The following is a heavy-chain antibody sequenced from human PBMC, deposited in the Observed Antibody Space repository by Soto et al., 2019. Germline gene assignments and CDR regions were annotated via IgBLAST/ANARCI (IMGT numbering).Heavy chain of an antibody. CDR2: LYTGIDT. CDR1: GFTVSSTY. J-gene: IGHJ4*02. CDR3: ARSHYTGANSGRFLDY. D-gene: IGHD4-4*01. Sequence: EVQLVDSGGGFIQPGGPLRLSCAASGFTVSSTYLTWVRQAPGKGLEWVAILYTGIDTVYADSVKGRFTISRESSKNTFSLNMNNLRAEETAMYCCARSHYTGANSGRFLDYWGQGAPVTVSS. V-gene: IGHV3-53*01.